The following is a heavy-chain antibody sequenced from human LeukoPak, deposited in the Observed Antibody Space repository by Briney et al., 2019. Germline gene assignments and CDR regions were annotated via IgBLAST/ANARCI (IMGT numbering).Heavy chain of an antibody. J-gene: IGHJ5*02. D-gene: IGHD3-10*01. Sequence: SETLSLTCTVSGGSISSYYWSWIRQPAGKGLEWIGRIYTSGSTNYNPSLKSRVTMSVDAPKNQFSLKLSSVTAADTAVYYCARDVDYYYGSGSYYQNWFDPWGQGTLVTVSS. CDR2: IYTSGST. CDR1: GGSISSYY. CDR3: ARDVDYYYGSGSYYQNWFDP. V-gene: IGHV4-4*07.